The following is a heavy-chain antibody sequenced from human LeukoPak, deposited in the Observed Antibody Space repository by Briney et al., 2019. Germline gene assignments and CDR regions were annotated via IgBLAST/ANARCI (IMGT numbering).Heavy chain of an antibody. Sequence: ASVKVSCKASGYTFTSYGISWVRQAPGQGLEWMGWISAYNGNTNYAQKLQGRVTMTTDTSTSTAYMELRSLRSDDTAVYYCAGEGITMVPRDYYGMDVWGQGTTVTVSS. CDR3: AGEGITMVPRDYYGMDV. CDR2: ISAYNGNT. CDR1: GYTFTSYG. D-gene: IGHD3-10*01. J-gene: IGHJ6*02. V-gene: IGHV1-18*01.